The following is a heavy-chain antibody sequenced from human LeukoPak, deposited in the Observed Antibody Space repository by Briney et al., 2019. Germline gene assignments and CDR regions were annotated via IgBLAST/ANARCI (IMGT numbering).Heavy chain of an antibody. V-gene: IGHV4-31*03. CDR3: ARGGDGGYSIARYYYYGMDV. CDR2: IYYSGST. CDR1: GGSISSGGYY. J-gene: IGHJ6*02. D-gene: IGHD5-12*01. Sequence: SETLSLTCTVSGGSISSGGYYWSWIRQHPGKGLEWIGYIYYSGSTYYNPSLKSRVTISVDTSKNQFSLKLSSVTAADTAVYYCARGGDGGYSIARYYYYGMDVWGQGTTVTVSS.